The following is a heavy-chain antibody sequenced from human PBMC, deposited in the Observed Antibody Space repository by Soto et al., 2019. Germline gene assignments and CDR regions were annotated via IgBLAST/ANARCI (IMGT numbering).Heavy chain of an antibody. CDR2: ISSSSSYI. Sequence: EVQLVESGGGLVQPGGSLRLSCAASGFTFSSYSMNWVRQAPGKGLEWVSSISSSSSYIYYADSVKGRFTISRDNAKNSLYLQMNSLRAEDTAVYYCARGMSSGWYWYYYGMDVWGQGTTVTVSS. J-gene: IGHJ6*02. CDR1: GFTFSSYS. V-gene: IGHV3-21*01. CDR3: ARGMSSGWYWYYYGMDV. D-gene: IGHD6-19*01.